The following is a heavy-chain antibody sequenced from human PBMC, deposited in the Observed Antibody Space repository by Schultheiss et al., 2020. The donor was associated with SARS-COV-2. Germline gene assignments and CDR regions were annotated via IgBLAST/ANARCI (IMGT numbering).Heavy chain of an antibody. V-gene: IGHV4-34*01. Sequence: SETLSLTCAVYGGSFSGYYWSWIRQHPGKGLEWIGYIYYSGSTYYNPSLKSRVTISVDTSKNQFSLKLSSVTAADTAVYYCARATYYYDSSGWSWFDPWGQGTLVTVSS. CDR3: ARATYYYDSSGWSWFDP. CDR2: IYYSGST. CDR1: GGSFSGYY. J-gene: IGHJ5*02. D-gene: IGHD3-22*01.